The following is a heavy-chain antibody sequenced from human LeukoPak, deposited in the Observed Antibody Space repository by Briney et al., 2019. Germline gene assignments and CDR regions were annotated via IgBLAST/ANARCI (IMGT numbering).Heavy chain of an antibody. CDR3: ARQWYSSRMCDY. J-gene: IGHJ4*02. V-gene: IGHV4-34*01. CDR1: GGSFSGYY. CDR2: INHSGST. D-gene: IGHD6-13*01. Sequence: SETLSLTCAVYGGSFSGYYWSWIRQPPGKGLEWIGEINHSGSTNYNPSLKSRVTISVDTSKNQFSLMLSSVTAADTAVYYCARQWYSSRMCDYWGQGTLVTVSS.